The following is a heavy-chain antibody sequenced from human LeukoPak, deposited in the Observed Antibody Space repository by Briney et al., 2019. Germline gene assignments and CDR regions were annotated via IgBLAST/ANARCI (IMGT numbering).Heavy chain of an antibody. CDR3: ARWDDLFIDF. D-gene: IGHD3-9*01. Sequence: GGSLRLSCTASGFTFSNAWMSWIRQAPGKGLEWVSSISTSSSSKYYADSVKGRFTISRDNAKNSLDLQMNSLRAEDTAVYYCARWDDLFIDFWGQGTLVTVSS. J-gene: IGHJ4*02. CDR1: GFTFSNAW. V-gene: IGHV3-21*01. CDR2: ISTSSSSK.